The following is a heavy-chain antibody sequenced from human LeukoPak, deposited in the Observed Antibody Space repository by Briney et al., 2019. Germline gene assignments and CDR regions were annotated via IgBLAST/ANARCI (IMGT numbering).Heavy chain of an antibody. CDR2: ISSNGGST. CDR3: ARGQGGGYSCGLPRRGIDY. D-gene: IGHD5-18*01. V-gene: IGHV3-64*01. CDR1: GFTFSSYA. J-gene: IGHJ4*02. Sequence: GGSLRLSCAASGFTFSSYAMHWVRQAPGKGLEYVSAISSNGGSTYYANSVKGRFTISRDNSKNTLYLQMGSLRAEDMAVYYCARGQGGGYSCGLPRRGIDYWGRGTLVTVSS.